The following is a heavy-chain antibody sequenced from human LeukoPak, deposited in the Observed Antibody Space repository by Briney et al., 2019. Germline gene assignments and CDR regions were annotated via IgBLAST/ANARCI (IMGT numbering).Heavy chain of an antibody. D-gene: IGHD5-18*01. V-gene: IGHV4-61*02. Sequence: SQTLSLTCTVSGGSIGSGSLYWSWIRQPAGKTLEWIGRIHSSGSTNYNPSLKSRVTISLDTSKNQFSLRLSSVTAADTAVYYCAREIQLWSPWGHGTLVTVSS. J-gene: IGHJ5*02. CDR3: AREIQLWSP. CDR1: GGSIGSGSLY. CDR2: IHSSGST.